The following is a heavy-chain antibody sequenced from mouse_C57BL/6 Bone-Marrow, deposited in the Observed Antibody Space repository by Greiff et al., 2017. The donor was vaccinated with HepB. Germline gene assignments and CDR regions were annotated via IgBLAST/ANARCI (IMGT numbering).Heavy chain of an antibody. D-gene: IGHD2-3*01. J-gene: IGHJ2*02. CDR3: ARDRDGYYYFDY. CDR2: INYDGSSN. CDR1: GFTFSDYY. V-gene: IGHV5-16*01. Sequence: EVMLVESEGGLVQPGSSMKLSCTASGFTFSDYYMAWVRQVPEKGLEWVANINYDGSSNYYLDSLKSRFIISRDNAKKILYLQMSSLKSEDTATYYCARDRDGYYYFDYWGQGTSLTVSS.